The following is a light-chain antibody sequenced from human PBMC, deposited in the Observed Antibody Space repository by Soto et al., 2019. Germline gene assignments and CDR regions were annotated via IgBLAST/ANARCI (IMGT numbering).Light chain of an antibody. Sequence: EVVMTQSPLSLPVTLGQPASISCRSSQSLVHSDGNTYLNWFQQRPGQSPRRLISKVSNRDSGVPDRFSGSGSGTDFTLKISRVEAEDVGVYYCMQGTHWPLTLGQGTKVEIK. CDR3: MQGTHWPLT. CDR1: QSLVHSDGNTY. CDR2: KVS. V-gene: IGKV2-30*02. J-gene: IGKJ1*01.